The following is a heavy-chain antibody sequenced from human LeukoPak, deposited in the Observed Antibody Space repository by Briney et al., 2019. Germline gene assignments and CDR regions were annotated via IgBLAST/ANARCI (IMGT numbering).Heavy chain of an antibody. CDR1: GFTFSSYW. V-gene: IGHV3-7*03. D-gene: IGHD5-12*01. CDR3: ARDYYVDIVATDAFDI. J-gene: IGHJ3*02. CDR2: IKQDGSEK. Sequence: PGGSLRLSCAASGFTFSSYWMSWVRQAPGKGLEWVANIKQDGSEKYYVDSVKGRFTISRDNAKNSLYLQMSSLRAEGTAAYYCARDYYVDIVATDAFDIWGQGTMVTVSS.